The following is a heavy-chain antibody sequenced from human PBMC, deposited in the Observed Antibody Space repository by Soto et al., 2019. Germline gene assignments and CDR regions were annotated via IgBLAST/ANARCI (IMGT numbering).Heavy chain of an antibody. CDR3: ASGHDAYKVRY. V-gene: IGHV4-31*03. J-gene: IGHJ4*02. Sequence: QVQLQESGPGLVKPSQTLSLTCTVSGGSISSGGTGSYWTWIRQLPGKGLEAIGYIYYTGYTDYNPSLKRRPTISIDTSENQLSLKLTSVTAADTAVYFCASGHDAYKVRYWGQGTLVTVSS. CDR2: IYYTGYT. D-gene: IGHD1-1*01. CDR1: GGSISSGGTGSY.